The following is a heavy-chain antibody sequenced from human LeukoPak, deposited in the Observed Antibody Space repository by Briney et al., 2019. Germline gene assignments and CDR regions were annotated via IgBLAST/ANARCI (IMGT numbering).Heavy chain of an antibody. CDR2: ISGSGGSE. CDR3: AKPYRSGWYYFDC. J-gene: IGHJ4*02. CDR1: GFTFSSFA. V-gene: IGHV3-23*01. D-gene: IGHD6-19*01. Sequence: GGSLRLSCTASGFTFSSFAMSWVRQAPGKGLEWVSAISGSGGSEYYADSVKGRFTISRDNSENTLFLQMNSLRAEDTAVYYCAKPYRSGWYYFDCWGLGILVTVSS.